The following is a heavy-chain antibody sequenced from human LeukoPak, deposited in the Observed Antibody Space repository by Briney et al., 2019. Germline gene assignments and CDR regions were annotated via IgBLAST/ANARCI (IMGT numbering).Heavy chain of an antibody. CDR2: ISSNGGIT. CDR3: VKDQDGVVY. CDR1: GFTFSSYA. V-gene: IGHV3-64D*09. J-gene: IGHJ4*01. Sequence: GGSLRLSCSASGFTFSSYATHWVRRAPGKGLEYVSAISSNGGITYYADSLKGRFTISGDNSKHTLYLQMSSLRAEDTAVYYSVKDQDGVVYWGQGTLVTVSS. D-gene: IGHD2-21*01.